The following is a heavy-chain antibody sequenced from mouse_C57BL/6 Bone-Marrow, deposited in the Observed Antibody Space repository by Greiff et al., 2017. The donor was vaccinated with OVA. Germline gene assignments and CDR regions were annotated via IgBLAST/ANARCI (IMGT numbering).Heavy chain of an antibody. CDR2: ISYDGSN. Sequence: ESGPGLVKPSQSLSLTCSVTGYSITSGYYWNWIRQFPGNKLEWMGYISYDGSNNYNPSLKNRISITRDTSKNQFFLKLNSVTTEDTATYYCARKDEAMDYWGQGTSVTVSS. CDR3: ARKDEAMDY. J-gene: IGHJ4*01. V-gene: IGHV3-6*01. CDR1: GYSITSGYY.